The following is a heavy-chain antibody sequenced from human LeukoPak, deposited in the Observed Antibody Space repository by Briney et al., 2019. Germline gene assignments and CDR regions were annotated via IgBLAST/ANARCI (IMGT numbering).Heavy chain of an antibody. CDR3: ARSEVAAAGPYYKYYYGMDA. CDR1: GYSFTSYW. J-gene: IGHJ6*02. D-gene: IGHD6-13*01. CDR2: IYPADSDT. Sequence: GESLKIACQGSGYSFTSYWVGWVRQMPGKGLEWMGIIYPADSDTRYSPSFQGQVTVSADTSTSTAYLQWSRLKASDTAMYYCARSEVAAAGPYYKYYYGMDAWGQGTMVTVSS. V-gene: IGHV5-51*01.